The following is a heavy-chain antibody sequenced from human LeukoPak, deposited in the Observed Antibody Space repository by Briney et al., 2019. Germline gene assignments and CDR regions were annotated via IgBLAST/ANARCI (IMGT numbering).Heavy chain of an antibody. J-gene: IGHJ4*02. D-gene: IGHD2-15*01. Sequence: ASVKVSCEASGYTFTSYGISWVRQAPGQGLEWMGWISAYNGNTNYAQKLQGRVTMTTDTSTSTAYMELRSLRPDDTAVYYCARDLGYCSGGSCYSFSYWGQGTLVTVSS. V-gene: IGHV1-18*04. CDR3: ARDLGYCSGGSCYSFSY. CDR1: GYTFTSYG. CDR2: ISAYNGNT.